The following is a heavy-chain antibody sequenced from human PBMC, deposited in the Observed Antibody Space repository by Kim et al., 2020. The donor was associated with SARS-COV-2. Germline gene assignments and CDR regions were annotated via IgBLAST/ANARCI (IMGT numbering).Heavy chain of an antibody. D-gene: IGHD4-17*01. V-gene: IGHV3-23*01. CDR1: GFTFSSYA. J-gene: IGHJ6*02. CDR3: AKEGGASYGDYFISYYYYGMDV. CDR2: ISGSGGST. Sequence: GGSLRLSCAASGFTFSSYAMSWVRQAPGKGLEWVSAISGSGGSTYYADSVKGRFTISRDNSKNTLYLQMNSLRAEDTAVYYCAKEGGASYGDYFISYYYYGMDVWGQGTTVTVSS.